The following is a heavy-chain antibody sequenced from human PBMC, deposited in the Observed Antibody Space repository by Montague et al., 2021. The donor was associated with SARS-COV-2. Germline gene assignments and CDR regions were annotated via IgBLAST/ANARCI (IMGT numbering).Heavy chain of an antibody. CDR2: INHSGST. J-gene: IGHJ6*02. Sequence: SLTCAVYGGSFIGYYWSWIRQPPGKGLEWIGDINHSGSTNYNPSLKSRVTISVDTSKNQFSLKLSSVTAADTAVYYCARRITVTNLFYYYYGMDVWGQGTTVTVSS. CDR1: GGSFIGYY. CDR3: ARRITVTNLFYYYYGMDV. D-gene: IGHD4-11*01. V-gene: IGHV4-34*01.